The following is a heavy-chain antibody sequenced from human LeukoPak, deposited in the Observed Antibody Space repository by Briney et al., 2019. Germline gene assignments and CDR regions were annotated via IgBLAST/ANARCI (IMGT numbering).Heavy chain of an antibody. CDR3: ARDRGPRTGFMVREAYDY. J-gene: IGHJ4*02. V-gene: IGHV3-74*01. D-gene: IGHD3-10*01. CDR1: GFTFSDYW. Sequence: GGSLRLSCAASGFTFSDYWIHWVRQAPGKGLVWVSRTNTDGSITNYADSVKGRFSIYRDNAKNTLYLQMSSLRAEDTAVYYCARDRGPRTGFMVREAYDYWGQGTLVTVSS. CDR2: TNTDGSIT.